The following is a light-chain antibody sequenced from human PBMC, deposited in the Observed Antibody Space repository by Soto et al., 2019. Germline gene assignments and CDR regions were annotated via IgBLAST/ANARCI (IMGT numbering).Light chain of an antibody. CDR1: QSVSRY. CDR2: DAS. Sequence: EIVLTQSPATLSLSPGERATLSCRASQSVSRYLAWYQQKPGQAPRLLIYDASNRATGIPARFSGSGSGTDFTLTTSSPEPEDFAVYYCQQRSNWPITFGQGTRLEIK. CDR3: QQRSNWPIT. J-gene: IGKJ5*01. V-gene: IGKV3-11*01.